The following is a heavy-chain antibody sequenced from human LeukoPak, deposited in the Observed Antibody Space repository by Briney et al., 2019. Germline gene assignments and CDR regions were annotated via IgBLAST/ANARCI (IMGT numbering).Heavy chain of an antibody. D-gene: IGHD6-19*01. CDR2: IYSGGST. V-gene: IGHV3-66*04. J-gene: IGHJ4*02. CDR1: GFTVSNNY. CDR3: ARLKQWPPSRAFDY. Sequence: GGSLRLSCAASGFTVSNNYMSWVRKAPGRGLEWVSVIYSGGSTYYADSVKGRFTISRDNSKNTLYLQMNSLRAEDTAVYYCARLKQWPPSRAFDYWGQGTLVTVSS.